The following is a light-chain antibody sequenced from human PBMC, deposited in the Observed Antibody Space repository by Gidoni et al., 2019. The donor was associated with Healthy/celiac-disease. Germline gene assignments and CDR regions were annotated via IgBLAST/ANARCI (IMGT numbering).Light chain of an antibody. Sequence: QSVLTQPPSASGTPGQRVTISCSGSSPNIGSNYVYWYQPLPGTAPKLLLYRNNPRPSGVPDRFPGSKSGTSASLAISGLRSEDEADYYCAAWDDSLSGPWVFGTGTKVTVL. V-gene: IGLV1-47*01. J-gene: IGLJ1*01. CDR1: SPNIGSNY. CDR2: RNN. CDR3: AAWDDSLSGPWV.